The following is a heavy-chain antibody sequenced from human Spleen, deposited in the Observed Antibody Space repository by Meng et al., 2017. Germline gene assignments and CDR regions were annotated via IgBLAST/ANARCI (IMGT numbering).Heavy chain of an antibody. Sequence: QVRRVEPGEGVVQPGMSLKLSCSASGFIFSNYAMHWVRQAPGKGLEWMAFISYDGSNKYYVDSVKGRFTISRDNSMDTLYLQLNSLRAEDTAVYYCARDVTIFGVVSDGQIDWGQGTLVTVSS. CDR1: GFIFSNYA. J-gene: IGHJ4*02. CDR3: ARDVTIFGVVSDGQID. D-gene: IGHD3-3*01. V-gene: IGHV3-30*01. CDR2: ISYDGSNK.